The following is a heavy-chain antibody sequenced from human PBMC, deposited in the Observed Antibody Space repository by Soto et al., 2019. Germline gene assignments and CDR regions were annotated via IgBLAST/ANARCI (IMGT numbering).Heavy chain of an antibody. Sequence: EVQLLESGGGLVQPGGSLRLSCAASGFTFSSYAMSWVRQAPGKGLEWVSAISGSGGSTYYADSVKGRFTISRDNSKNTLYLQMNSLRSEDTAVYYCAKDTGYSSGWYLDYWGQGTLVTVSS. D-gene: IGHD6-19*01. CDR2: ISGSGGST. CDR1: GFTFSSYA. V-gene: IGHV3-23*01. J-gene: IGHJ4*02. CDR3: AKDTGYSSGWYLDY.